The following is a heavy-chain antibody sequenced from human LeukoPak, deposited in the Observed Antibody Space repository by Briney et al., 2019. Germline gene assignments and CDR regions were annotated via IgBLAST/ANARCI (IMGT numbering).Heavy chain of an antibody. CDR3: VKRTGLYFDY. V-gene: IGHV3-64D*09. D-gene: IGHD1-1*01. J-gene: IGHJ4*02. CDR2: ISSNGGGT. CDR1: GFTFSSSA. Sequence: PGGSLRLSCEASGFTFSSSAIHWVRQAPGKGLEYVSGISSNGGGTYNADSVKGRFTISRDNSKNTVYLQMSSLRPEDTALYYCVKRTGLYFDYWGQGTLVTVSS.